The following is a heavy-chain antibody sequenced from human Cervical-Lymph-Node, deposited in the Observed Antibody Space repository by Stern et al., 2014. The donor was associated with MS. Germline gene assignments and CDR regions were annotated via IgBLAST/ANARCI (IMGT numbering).Heavy chain of an antibody. Sequence: QLQLQESGPGLVKPSETLSLNCTVSGGSINTYYWSWMRQPPGKGLEWIGYIYYTGSTNSSPSLKSRLPLSIYTAKNQFSLTPSSVTAADTAVYYCASYFDSYGMDVWGQGIKVTVSS. D-gene: IGHD3-10*01. J-gene: IGHJ6*02. CDR1: GGSINTYY. CDR3: ASYFDSYGMDV. CDR2: IYYTGST. V-gene: IGHV4-59*08.